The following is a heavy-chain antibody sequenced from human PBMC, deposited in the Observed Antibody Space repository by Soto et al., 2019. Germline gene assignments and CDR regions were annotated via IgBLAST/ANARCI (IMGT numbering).Heavy chain of an antibody. CDR2: ISSTTNYI. CDR3: ARESEDLTSNFDY. J-gene: IGHJ4*02. Sequence: GGSLRLSCAASGFSISDNYMTWVRQAPGKGLEWVSSISSTTNYIYYGDSMKGRFTISRDNAKNSLYLEMNSLRAEDTAAYYCARESEDLTSNFDYWGQGTLVTVSS. V-gene: IGHV3-21*06. CDR1: GFSISDNY.